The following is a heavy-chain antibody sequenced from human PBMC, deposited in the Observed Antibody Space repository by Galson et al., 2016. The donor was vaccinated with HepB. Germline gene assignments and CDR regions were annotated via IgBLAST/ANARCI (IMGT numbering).Heavy chain of an antibody. CDR2: INWKSNDV. CDR1: GFTFVDYA. V-gene: IGHV3-9*01. Sequence: SLRLSCAASGFTFVDYAMHWVRQVPGKGLEWVSSINWKSNDVCYADSVKGRFTISRDNAENSLYLQMDSLRPEDSAVYFCVKDKRGYESIFDNWGRGTLVTVSS. D-gene: IGHD5-12*01. CDR3: VKDKRGYESIFDN. J-gene: IGHJ4*02.